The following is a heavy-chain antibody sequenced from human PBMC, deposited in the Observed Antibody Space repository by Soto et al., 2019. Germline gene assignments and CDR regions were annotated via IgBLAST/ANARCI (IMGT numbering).Heavy chain of an antibody. V-gene: IGHV4-30-4*01. CDR2: VYKSTTT. CDR3: ARGRYCLTGRCFPNWFDS. D-gene: IGHD2-15*01. CDR1: GDSISTVDYF. Sequence: SETLSLTCSVSGDSISTVDYFWAWIRQPPGQALEYIGYVYKSTTTYYNPSFESRVAISLDTSKSQFSLTVTSVTAADTAVYFCARGRYCLTGRCFPNWFDSWGQGTLVTVSS. J-gene: IGHJ5*01.